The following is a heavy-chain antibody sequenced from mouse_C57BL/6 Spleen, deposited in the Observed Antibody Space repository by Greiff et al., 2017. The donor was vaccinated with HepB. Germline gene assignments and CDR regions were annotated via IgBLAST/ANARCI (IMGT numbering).Heavy chain of an antibody. CDR2: INPNNGGT. J-gene: IGHJ1*03. Sequence: VQLQQSGPELVKPGASVKISCKASGYTFTDYYMNWVKQSHGKSLEWIGDINPNNGGTSYNQKFKGKATLTVDKSSSTAYMELRSLTSEDSAVYYCERRPYGSSYWYFDFWGTGTTVTVSS. D-gene: IGHD1-1*01. CDR3: ERRPYGSSYWYFDF. V-gene: IGHV1-26*01. CDR1: GYTFTDYY.